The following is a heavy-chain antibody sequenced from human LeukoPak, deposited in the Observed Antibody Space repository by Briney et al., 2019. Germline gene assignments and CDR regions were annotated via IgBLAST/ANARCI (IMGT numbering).Heavy chain of an antibody. V-gene: IGHV3-7*01. CDR3: TRDTIGSLDF. J-gene: IGHJ4*02. Sequence: GGSLRLSCAASGFTFANSWMAWVRQAPGKGLEWVANIKQDGSTKHYADSLKGRFTISRDNPKNSLFLQMNNLRAGHRAIYYCTRDTIGSLDFWGQGILVTVAS. CDR1: GFTFANSW. D-gene: IGHD1-26*01. CDR2: IKQDGSTK.